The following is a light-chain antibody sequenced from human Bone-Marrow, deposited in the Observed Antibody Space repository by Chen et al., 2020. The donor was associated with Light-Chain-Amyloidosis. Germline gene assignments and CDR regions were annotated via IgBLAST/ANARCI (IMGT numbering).Light chain of an antibody. CDR3: QSADSSGTYEVI. V-gene: IGLV3-25*03. J-gene: IGLJ2*01. CDR2: RDT. Sequence: SYELTQPPSVSVSPGKTARITCSGDDLPTKYAYWYQQKPGQAPVLVIHRDTERPSGISERFSGSSSGTTATLTISVVQAEDEADYHCQSADSSGTYEVIFGGGTKLTVL. CDR1: DLPTKY.